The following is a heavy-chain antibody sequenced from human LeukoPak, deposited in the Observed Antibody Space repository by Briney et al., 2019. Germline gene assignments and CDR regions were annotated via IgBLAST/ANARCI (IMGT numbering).Heavy chain of an antibody. Sequence: SETLSLTCTVSDGSITNYDWSWVRQPPGKGLEWIGYIYYSGSTNYNPSLKSRVTISVDRSKNQFSLKLTSVTAEDTAVYYCANMNFDYWGQGTLVTVSS. CDR1: DGSITNYD. J-gene: IGHJ4*02. CDR3: ANMNFDY. V-gene: IGHV4-59*12. CDR2: IYYSGST.